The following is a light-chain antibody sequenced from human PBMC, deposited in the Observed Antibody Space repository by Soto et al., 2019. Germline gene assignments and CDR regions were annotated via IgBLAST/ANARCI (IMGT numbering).Light chain of an antibody. CDR1: QSVSSSY. V-gene: IGKV3-20*01. J-gene: IGKJ1*01. Sequence: EIVLTHSPGTLSLFPGERATLSCRASQSVSSSYLAWYQQKPGQAPRLLIYGASSRATGIPDRFSGSGSGTDFTLTISRLEPEDFAVHYCHQYDSWTFGQGTKVDIK. CDR3: HQYDSWT. CDR2: GAS.